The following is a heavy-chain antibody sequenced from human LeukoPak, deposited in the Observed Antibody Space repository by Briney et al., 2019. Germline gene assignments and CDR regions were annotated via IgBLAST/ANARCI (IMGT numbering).Heavy chain of an antibody. J-gene: IGHJ3*02. CDR3: ARDGTPFDT. V-gene: IGHV3-7*01. CDR1: GFTFSSYW. CDR2: INQGGSEK. Sequence: GGSLRLSCAASGFTFSSYWMSWVRQAPGKGLEWVANINQGGSEKYYVDSVKGRFTISRDNAKRSLYLQMNSLRAEDTAVYYCARDGTPFDTWGQGTMATVSS. D-gene: IGHD1-26*01.